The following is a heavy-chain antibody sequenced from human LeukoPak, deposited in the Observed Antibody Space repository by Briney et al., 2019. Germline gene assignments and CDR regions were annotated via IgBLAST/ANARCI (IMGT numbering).Heavy chain of an antibody. J-gene: IGHJ4*02. V-gene: IGHV1-18*01. CDR3: AREGGSANDPDSGY. CDR2: ISAYNGNT. CDR1: GYTFTSYG. Sequence: ASVKVSFKASGYTFTSYGISWVRQAPGQGLEWMGWISAYNGNTDYAQKLQGRVTMTTDTSTSTAYMELRSLRSDDTAVYYCAREGGSANDPDSGYWGQGTLVTVSS. D-gene: IGHD2-15*01.